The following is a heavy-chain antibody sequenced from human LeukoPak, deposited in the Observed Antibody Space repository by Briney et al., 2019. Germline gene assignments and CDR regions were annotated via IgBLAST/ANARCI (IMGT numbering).Heavy chain of an antibody. J-gene: IGHJ4*02. CDR2: IRSDGTNK. D-gene: IGHD2-2*01. CDR1: GFTFRSWG. CDR3: ANLYCSSTICSYYFDY. Sequence: PGGSLRLSCAASGFTFRSWGMHWVRQVPGKGLERVSSIRSDGTNKYYEDSVKGRFTISRDNSENTLYLQMNSLRPEDTAVYYCANLYCSSTICSYYFDYWGQGTLVTVSS. V-gene: IGHV3-30*02.